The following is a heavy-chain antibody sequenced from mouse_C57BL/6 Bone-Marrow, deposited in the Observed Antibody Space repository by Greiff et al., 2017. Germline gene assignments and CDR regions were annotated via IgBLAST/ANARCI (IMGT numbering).Heavy chain of an antibody. CDR1: GYTFTSYW. D-gene: IGHD3-1*01. J-gene: IGHJ2*01. CDR2: IYPTSGRT. Sequence: QVQLQQPGAELVKPGASVKMSCKASGYTFTSYWITWVKQRPGQGLEWIGDIYPTSGRTNYNDKFKGKAILTVDTSSNTAYMQLSSLTSEDSAVFSGARSGPLERSCDYWGQGTTLTVSS. CDR3: ARSGPLERSCDY. V-gene: IGHV1-55*01.